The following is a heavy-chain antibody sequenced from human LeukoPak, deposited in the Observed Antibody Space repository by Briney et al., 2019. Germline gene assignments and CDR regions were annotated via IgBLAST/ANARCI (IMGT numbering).Heavy chain of an antibody. V-gene: IGHV3-74*01. Sequence: GGSLRLSCAASGFTFSSYWIHWARQSPGRGRVGVSRINSDGSSTSYADSVKGRFTISRDNAKNTMYLQMNSLRAEDTAVYYCARDLFYDISGAWGQGTLVTVSS. CDR2: INSDGSST. D-gene: IGHD3-9*01. CDR3: ARDLFYDISGA. J-gene: IGHJ5*02. CDR1: GFTFSSYW.